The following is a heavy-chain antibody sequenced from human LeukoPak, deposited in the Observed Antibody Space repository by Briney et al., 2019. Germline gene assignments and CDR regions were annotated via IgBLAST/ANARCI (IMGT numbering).Heavy chain of an antibody. CDR2: IYHSGST. CDR1: GGSINSSNR. J-gene: IGHJ4*02. D-gene: IGHD6-13*01. Sequence: SETLSLTCAVSGGSINSSNRWSWVRQPPGKGLEWIGEIYHSGSTNYNPSLKSRVTISVDKSKNQFSLKLSSVTAADTAVYYCARSRAAAEFDYWGQGTLVTVSS. CDR3: ARSRAAAEFDY. V-gene: IGHV4-4*02.